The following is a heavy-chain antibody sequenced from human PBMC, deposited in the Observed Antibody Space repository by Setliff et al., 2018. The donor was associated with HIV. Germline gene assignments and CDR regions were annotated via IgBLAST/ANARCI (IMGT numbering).Heavy chain of an antibody. V-gene: IGHV3-15*05. CDR2: IKTKTDGGTT. D-gene: IGHD3-9*01. Sequence: LRLSCAASGFTLHHAWMSWVRQAPGKGLEWVGRIKTKTDGGTTSYAAPVKDRFTISRDDSRNTLYLQMNSMKSDDTATYYCVGHYYDPLTGYYVWFFDVWGRGTLVTVSS. CDR3: VGHYYDPLTGYYVWFFDV. J-gene: IGHJ2*01. CDR1: GFTLHHAW.